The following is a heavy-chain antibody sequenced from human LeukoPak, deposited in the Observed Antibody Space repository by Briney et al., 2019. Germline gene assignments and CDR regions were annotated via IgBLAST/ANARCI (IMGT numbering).Heavy chain of an antibody. CDR1: GGSFSGYY. V-gene: IGHV4-34*01. J-gene: IGHJ4*02. Sequence: PSETLSLTCAVYGGSFSGYYWSWIRQPPGKGLEWIGEINHSGSTNYNPSLKSRATISVDTSKNQFSLKLSSVTAADTAVYYCAREGMATIHWGQGTLVTVSS. CDR3: AREGMATIH. CDR2: INHSGST. D-gene: IGHD5-24*01.